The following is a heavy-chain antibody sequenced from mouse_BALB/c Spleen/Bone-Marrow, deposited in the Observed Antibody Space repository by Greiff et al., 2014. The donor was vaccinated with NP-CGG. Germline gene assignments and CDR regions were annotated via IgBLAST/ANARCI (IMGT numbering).Heavy chain of an antibody. J-gene: IGHJ2*01. V-gene: IGHV7-3*02. CDR2: IRNKANGYTT. CDR1: GFTFSDYY. D-gene: IGHD1-1*01. CDR3: VRDMGLLRFDY. Sequence: EVKVVESGGGLVQPGGSLRLSCATSGFTFSDYYMSWVRPPPGKALEWLGFIRNKANGYTTEYSASVKGRFTISRDNSQSILYLQMNTLRAEDSATYYCVRDMGLLRFDYWGQGTTLTVSS.